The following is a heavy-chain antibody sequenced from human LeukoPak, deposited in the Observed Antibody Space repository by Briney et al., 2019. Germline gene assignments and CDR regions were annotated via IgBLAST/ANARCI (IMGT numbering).Heavy chain of an antibody. V-gene: IGHV1-18*01. Sequence: GASVKVSCKASGYTLTSYGISWVRQAPGQGLEWMGWISANDGNTNYAQKLQGRVTMTTDTSTSTAYMELRSLRSDDTAVYYCAREGGIAAAQNWFDPWGQGTLVTVSS. J-gene: IGHJ5*02. CDR3: AREGGIAAAQNWFDP. D-gene: IGHD6-13*01. CDR2: ISANDGNT. CDR1: GYTLTSYG.